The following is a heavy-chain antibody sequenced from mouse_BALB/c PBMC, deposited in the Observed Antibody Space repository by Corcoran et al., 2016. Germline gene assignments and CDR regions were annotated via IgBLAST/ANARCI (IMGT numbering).Heavy chain of an antibody. CDR2: ILPGSGST. CDR1: GYIFTSYW. V-gene: IGHV1-9*01. CDR3: ARGGRSQAWFAY. J-gene: IGHJ3*01. D-gene: IGHD3-2*02. Sequence: QVQLQQSGAELMKPGASVKISCKATGYIFTSYWIEWVKQRPGHGPEWIGEILPGSGSTNYNEKFKGKATFTADTSSNTAYMQLSSLTSEDSAVYYCARGGRSQAWFAYWGQGTLVTVSA.